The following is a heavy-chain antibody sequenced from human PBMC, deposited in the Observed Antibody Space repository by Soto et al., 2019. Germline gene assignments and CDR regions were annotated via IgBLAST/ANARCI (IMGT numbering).Heavy chain of an antibody. J-gene: IGHJ6*02. CDR2: IYYSGTT. CDR3: ARGHYYYGMDV. Sequence: PSETLSLTCSVSGDSVSSGTYSWSWVRQPPGKGLEWIGYIYYSGTTYYTPSLKSRLTMSMGRANDHFSLNLTSVTAADTAVYFCARGHYYYGMDVWGQGITVTVSS. CDR1: GDSVSSGTYS. V-gene: IGHV4-30-2*01.